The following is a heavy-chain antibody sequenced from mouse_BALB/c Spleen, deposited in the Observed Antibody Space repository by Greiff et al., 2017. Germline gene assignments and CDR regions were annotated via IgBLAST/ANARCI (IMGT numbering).Heavy chain of an antibody. Sequence: DVQLVESGGGLVQPGGSRKLSCAASGFTFSSFGMHWVRQAPEKGLEWVAYISSGSSTIYYADTVKGRFTISRDNPKNTLFLQMTSLRSEDTAMYYCARYYGSSWYAMDYWGQGASVTVSS. D-gene: IGHD1-1*01. CDR3: ARYYGSSWYAMDY. CDR1: GFTFSSFG. CDR2: ISSGSSTI. J-gene: IGHJ4*01. V-gene: IGHV5-17*02.